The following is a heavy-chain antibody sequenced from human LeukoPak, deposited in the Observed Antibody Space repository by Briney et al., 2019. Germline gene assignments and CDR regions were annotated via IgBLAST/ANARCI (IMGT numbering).Heavy chain of an antibody. J-gene: IGHJ6*02. CDR3: AREDIVVVPAAIYYYYGMDV. D-gene: IGHD2-2*01. V-gene: IGHV1-2*02. Sequence: PEASVKVSCKASGYTFTGYYMHWVRQAPGQGLEWVGWINPNSGGTNYAQKFQGRVTMTRDTSISTAYMELSRLRSDDTAVYYCAREDIVVVPAAIYYYYGMDVWGQGTTVTVSS. CDR2: INPNSGGT. CDR1: GYTFTGYY.